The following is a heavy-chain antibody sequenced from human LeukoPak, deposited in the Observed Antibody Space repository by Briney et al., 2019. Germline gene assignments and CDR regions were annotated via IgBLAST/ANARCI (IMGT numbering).Heavy chain of an antibody. Sequence: ASVNVSCKSSGYTFIGYYMHWVRPAPGRGLEWMGWINPDNGAINYAQKFQGRVTMTRHTSINTVYMELSRLGSDDTAVYYCTRERLSPGKGFDHWGQGTLVTVSS. J-gene: IGHJ4*02. CDR1: GYTFIGYY. D-gene: IGHD4-23*01. CDR2: INPDNGAI. CDR3: TRERLSPGKGFDH. V-gene: IGHV1-2*02.